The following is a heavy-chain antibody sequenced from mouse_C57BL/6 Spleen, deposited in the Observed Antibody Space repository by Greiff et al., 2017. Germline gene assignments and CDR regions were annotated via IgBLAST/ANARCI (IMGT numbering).Heavy chain of an antibody. CDR3: ARVNWADYYFDY. CDR2: IRNKANGYTP. Sequence: EVKLVESGGGLVQPGGSLSLSCAASGFTFTDYYMSWVRQPPGKALEWLGFIRNKANGYTPEYSASVKGRFTISRDNSQSILYLQMNALRAEDSATYYCARVNWADYYFDYWGQGTTLTVSS. J-gene: IGHJ2*01. D-gene: IGHD4-1*02. V-gene: IGHV7-3*01. CDR1: GFTFTDYY.